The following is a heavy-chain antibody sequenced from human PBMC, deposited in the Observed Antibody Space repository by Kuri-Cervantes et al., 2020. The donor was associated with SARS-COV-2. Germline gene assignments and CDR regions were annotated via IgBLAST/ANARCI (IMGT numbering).Heavy chain of an antibody. Sequence: GGSLRLSCTVSGFTFSSYAMHWVRQAPGKGLEWVAVISYDGSNKYYADSVKGRFTISRDNSKNTLYLQMNSLRAEDTAVYYCARGRPRPSIGRYGSGSYYTWYFDLWGRGTLVTVSS. D-gene: IGHD3-10*01. V-gene: IGHV3-30*04. CDR1: GFTFSSYA. CDR2: ISYDGSNK. CDR3: ARGRPRPSIGRYGSGSYYTWYFDL. J-gene: IGHJ2*01.